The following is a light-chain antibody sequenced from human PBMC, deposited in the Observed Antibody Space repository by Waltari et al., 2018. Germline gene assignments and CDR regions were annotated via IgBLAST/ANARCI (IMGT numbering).Light chain of an antibody. CDR2: QDT. V-gene: IGLV3-1*01. CDR3: QAWDSNTAHYV. J-gene: IGLJ1*01. Sequence: SSELTQPPSVSVSPGQTASVTCSGDKLGNKYASWYQQKPGQSPVLVIYQDTKRPSGSPERFPGSNSGNTATLTITGTQALDEADYYCQAWDSNTAHYVFGTGTKVTVL. CDR1: KLGNKY.